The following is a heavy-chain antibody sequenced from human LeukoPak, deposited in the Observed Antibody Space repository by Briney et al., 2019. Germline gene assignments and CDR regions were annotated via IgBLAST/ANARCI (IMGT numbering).Heavy chain of an antibody. CDR3: ARDIHWAFDY. J-gene: IGHJ4*02. CDR1: GFTFNSYS. Sequence: GGSLRLSCGASGFTFNSYSMNWVRQAPGKGLEWVSYISSSTSRIYYADSVKGRFTISRDSARRSLFLQMNSLRDEDTAVYYCARDIHWAFDYWGQGTPVTVSS. CDR2: ISSSTSRI. D-gene: IGHD7-27*01. V-gene: IGHV3-48*02.